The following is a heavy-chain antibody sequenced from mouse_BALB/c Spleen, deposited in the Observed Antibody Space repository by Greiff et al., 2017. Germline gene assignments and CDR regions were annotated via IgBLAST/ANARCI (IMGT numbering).Heavy chain of an antibody. D-gene: IGHD1-1*01. CDR3: ARWGDYDYGSSSAGFAY. Sequence: EVQLQQSGPELVKPGASVKIPCKASGYTFTDYNMDWVKQSHGKSLEWIGDINPNNGGTIYNQKFKGKATLTVDKSSSTAYMELRSLTSEDTAVYYCARWGDYDYGSSSAGFAYWGQGTLVTVSA. CDR1: GYTFTDYN. V-gene: IGHV1-18*01. J-gene: IGHJ3*01. CDR2: INPNNGGT.